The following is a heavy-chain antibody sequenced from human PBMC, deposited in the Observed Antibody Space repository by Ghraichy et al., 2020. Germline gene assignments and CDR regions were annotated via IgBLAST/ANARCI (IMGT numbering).Heavy chain of an antibody. CDR2: ISASGATT. D-gene: IGHD4-11*01. CDR1: GFTFSTYQ. CDR3: ARIEESNSDRAIDY. V-gene: IGHV3-48*03. J-gene: IGHJ4*02. Sequence: GGSLRLSCAASGFTFSTYQMNWVRQAPGKGLEWISFISASGATTYYAESVKGRFTISRDIAKNSLYLQMNSLRAEDTAVYYCARIEESNSDRAIDYWGQGILVTVS.